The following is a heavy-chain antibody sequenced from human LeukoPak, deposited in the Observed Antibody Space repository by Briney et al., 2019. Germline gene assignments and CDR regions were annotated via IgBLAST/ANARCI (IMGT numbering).Heavy chain of an antibody. CDR3: AKATMDTTYFDS. D-gene: IGHD4/OR15-4a*01. Sequence: GGSLRLSCAASGFSFNNFAISWVRQAPGKGLEWVSAISGSGSTIFYADSVKGRFTVSRDNSENTLFLQMNSLRAEDTALYYCAKATMDTTYFDSWGQGTLVTVSS. V-gene: IGHV3-23*01. J-gene: IGHJ4*02. CDR1: GFSFNNFA. CDR2: ISGSGSTI.